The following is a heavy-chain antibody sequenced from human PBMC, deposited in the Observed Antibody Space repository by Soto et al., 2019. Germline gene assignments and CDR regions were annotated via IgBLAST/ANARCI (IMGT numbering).Heavy chain of an antibody. CDR2: IYHSGST. V-gene: IGHV4-4*02. Sequence: QVQLQESGPGLVKPSGTLSLTCAVSGGSISSSNWWSWVRQPPGKGLEGIGEIYHSGSTNYNPSLKRRVTMSVDESKHQFSPKLRYVTAVDTAGYYCASLPSGGCYSDSWGQGPLVTVSS. CDR1: GGSISSSNW. J-gene: IGHJ4*02. D-gene: IGHD1-26*01. CDR3: ASLPSGGCYSDS.